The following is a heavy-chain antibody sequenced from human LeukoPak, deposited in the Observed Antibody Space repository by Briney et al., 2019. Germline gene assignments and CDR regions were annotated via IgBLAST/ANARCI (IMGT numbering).Heavy chain of an antibody. V-gene: IGHV3-23*01. CDR1: GFTFNNYA. Sequence: PGGSLRLSCAASGFTFNNYAMTWIRQAPGKGLEWVSAISGSGGSTYYADSVKGRFTISRDNSKNTLYLQMNSLRAEDTAVYYCAKNLVVGQACFEYWGQGTLVTVSS. CDR2: ISGSGGST. J-gene: IGHJ4*02. CDR3: AKNLVVGQACFEY.